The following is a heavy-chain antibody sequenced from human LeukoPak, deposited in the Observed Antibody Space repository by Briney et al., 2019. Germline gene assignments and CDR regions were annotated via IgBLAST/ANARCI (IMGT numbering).Heavy chain of an antibody. Sequence: GGSLRLSCAASGFTFSSYAMTWVRQAPGKGLEWASAISGSGGSTFYADSVKGRFTISRDNSKNTLYLQMNSLRVDDTAVYFCAKLISSGYYLGSGAFDIWGQGTMVTVSS. V-gene: IGHV3-23*01. D-gene: IGHD3-22*01. J-gene: IGHJ3*02. CDR2: ISGSGGST. CDR1: GFTFSSYA. CDR3: AKLISSGYYLGSGAFDI.